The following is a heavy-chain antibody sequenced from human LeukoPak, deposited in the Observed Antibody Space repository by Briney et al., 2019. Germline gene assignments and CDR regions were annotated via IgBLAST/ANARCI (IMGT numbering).Heavy chain of an antibody. CDR2: ISSSGSTI. CDR3: ARGPEGSLWFDP. CDR1: GFSFSPYS. J-gene: IGHJ5*02. V-gene: IGHV3-48*04. Sequence: GGSLRLSCAASGFSFSPYSMNWLRQAPGKGLEWVSYISSSGSTIYYADSVKGRFTISRDNAKNSLYLQMNSLRAEDTAVYYCARGPEGSLWFDPWGQGTLVTVSS.